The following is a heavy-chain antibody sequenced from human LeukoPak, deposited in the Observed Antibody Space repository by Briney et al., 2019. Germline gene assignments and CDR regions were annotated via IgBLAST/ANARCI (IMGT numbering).Heavy chain of an antibody. V-gene: IGHV3-11*01. J-gene: IGHJ4*02. CDR3: ASDIVATSGDF. Sequence: GGSLRLSCAASGFTFSEFYMSWIRQAPGKGLEWVSYITSAGRAIYYADSVQGRFTISRDNARNSLYLQMNRLRAEDTAVYYCASDIVATSGDFWGQGTLVTVSS. CDR2: ITSAGRAI. CDR1: GFTFSEFY. D-gene: IGHD5-12*01.